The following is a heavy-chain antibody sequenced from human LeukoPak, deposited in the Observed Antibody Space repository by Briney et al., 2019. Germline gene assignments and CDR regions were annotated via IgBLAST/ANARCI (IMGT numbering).Heavy chain of an antibody. CDR1: GGSISSSSSY. D-gene: IGHD3-22*01. CDR2: ISYSRST. Sequence: SETLSLTCTVSGGSISSSSSYWGWIRQSPGKGLEWIGSISYSRSTYYNPSLKSRVTVSVDTSKNQFSLKLSSVTAADTAVYYCRGYFTLNYYYYMDVWGKGTTVTISS. CDR3: RGYFTLNYYYYMDV. V-gene: IGHV4-39*01. J-gene: IGHJ6*03.